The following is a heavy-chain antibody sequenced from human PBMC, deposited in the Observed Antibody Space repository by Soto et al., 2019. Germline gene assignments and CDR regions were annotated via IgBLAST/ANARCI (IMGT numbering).Heavy chain of an antibody. CDR3: ARQGYRDFWSGYYIGFDS. D-gene: IGHD3-3*01. V-gene: IGHV4-39*01. Sequence: QLQLQESGPGLVKPSETLSLTCTVSGGSISSSSYYWGWIRQPPGKGLEWIGSINYSGGTYYDPSLKSRVTISEDTSKNQFSLKLVSVTAADTTVYYCARQGYRDFWSGYYIGFDSWGQGTLVTVSS. J-gene: IGHJ4*02. CDR1: GGSISSSSYY. CDR2: INYSGGT.